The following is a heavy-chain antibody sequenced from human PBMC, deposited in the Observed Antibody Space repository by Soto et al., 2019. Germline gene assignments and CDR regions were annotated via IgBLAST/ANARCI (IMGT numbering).Heavy chain of an antibody. V-gene: IGHV4-59*01. CDR3: ARALGGTYGDYSFDY. J-gene: IGHJ4*02. CDR1: CSCFRSLY. Sequence: SGSLCLTCSYSCSCFRSLYRFLDRRPPGKGLEWIGYIYYSGSTNYNPSLKSRVTISVDTSKNQSSLKLSSVTAADTAVYYCARALGGTYGDYSFDYWGQGTLVTVS. D-gene: IGHD4-17*01. CDR2: IYYSGST.